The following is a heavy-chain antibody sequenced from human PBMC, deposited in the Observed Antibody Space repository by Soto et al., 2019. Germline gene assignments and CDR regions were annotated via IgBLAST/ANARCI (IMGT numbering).Heavy chain of an antibody. V-gene: IGHV4-59*01. Sequence: PSETLSLTCTVSGGSISSYYWSWIRQPPGKGLEWIGYIYYSGSTNYNPSLKSRVTISVDTSKNQFSLKLSSVTAADTAVYYCARGRDYCSGGSCYSVFGYWGQGTLVTVS. CDR2: IYYSGST. CDR3: ARGRDYCSGGSCYSVFGY. CDR1: GGSISSYY. J-gene: IGHJ4*02. D-gene: IGHD2-15*01.